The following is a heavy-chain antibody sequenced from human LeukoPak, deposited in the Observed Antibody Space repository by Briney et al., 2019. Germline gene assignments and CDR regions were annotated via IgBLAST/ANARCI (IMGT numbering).Heavy chain of an antibody. J-gene: IGHJ5*02. CDR2: IYYSGST. D-gene: IGHD1-26*01. CDR3: ARGQGATVPQVGKNWFDP. V-gene: IGHV4-39*07. CDR1: GGSISSSSYY. Sequence: SSETLSLTCTVSGGSISSSSYYWGWIRQPPGKGLEWIGSIYYSGSTYYNPSLKSRVTISVDTSKNQFSLKLSSVTVADTAVYYCARGQGATVPQVGKNWFDPWGQGTRVTVSS.